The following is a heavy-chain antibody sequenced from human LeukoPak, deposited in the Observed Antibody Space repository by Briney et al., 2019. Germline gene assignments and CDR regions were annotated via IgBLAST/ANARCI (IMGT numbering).Heavy chain of an antibody. CDR3: AREMASSSAFDI. J-gene: IGHJ3*02. Sequence: TSETLSLTCAVSGGSISSYSWSWIRQPPGKGLEWIGYIYFSGSTNYNPSLKSRVTISVDPSKNQFSLKLSSVTAADTAIYYCAREMASSSAFDIWGQGTMVTVSS. V-gene: IGHV4-59*01. CDR1: GGSISSYS. CDR2: IYFSGST. D-gene: IGHD5-24*01.